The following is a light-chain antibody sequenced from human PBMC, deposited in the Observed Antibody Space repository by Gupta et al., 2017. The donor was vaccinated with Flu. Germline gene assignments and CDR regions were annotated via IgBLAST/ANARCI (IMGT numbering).Light chain of an antibody. CDR3: QQYKNWPPMYT. CDR1: QTITTN. CDR2: GAS. V-gene: IGKV3-15*01. Sequence: RATVSCRASQTITTNLAWYQQKPGQAPRLLIYGASTRATAVPVRFSGSGSGTEFTLTISSLQSEDVAVYYCQQYKNWPPMYTFGQGTTLEI. J-gene: IGKJ2*01.